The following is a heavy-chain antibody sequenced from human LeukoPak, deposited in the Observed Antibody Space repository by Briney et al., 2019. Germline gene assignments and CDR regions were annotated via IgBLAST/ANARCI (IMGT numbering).Heavy chain of an antibody. CDR2: ISQSAIA. J-gene: IGHJ4*02. V-gene: IGHV4-38-2*01. Sequence: SETLSLTCAVSGYSINIVHYWAWIRQPPGRGLGWIGNISQSAIASYNPSLKSRVTISLDTSNNHFSLNLRSVTTADTAVYFCARASVEHSTVAGDYFDSWGQGTLVTVSS. CDR3: ARASVEHSTVAGDYFDS. D-gene: IGHD1-1*01. CDR1: GYSINIVHY.